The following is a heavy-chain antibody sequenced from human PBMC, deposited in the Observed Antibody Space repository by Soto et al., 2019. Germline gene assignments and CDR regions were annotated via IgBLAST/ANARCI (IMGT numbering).Heavy chain of an antibody. CDR2: ISGSGSST. D-gene: IGHD3-16*02. J-gene: IGHJ3*02. CDR1: GFTFSSYA. CDR3: AKLVMITFGGVIVIPGSNRDDAFDI. Sequence: GGSLRLSCAASGFTFSSYAMSWVRQAPGKGLEWVSAISGSGSSTYYADSVKGRFTISTDNAKNTLYLQMNSLRAEDTAVYYCAKLVMITFGGVIVIPGSNRDDAFDIWGQGTMVTVSS. V-gene: IGHV3-23*01.